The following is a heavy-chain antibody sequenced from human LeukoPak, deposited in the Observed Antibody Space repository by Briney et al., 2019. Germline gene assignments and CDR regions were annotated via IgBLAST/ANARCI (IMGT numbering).Heavy chain of an antibody. J-gene: IGHJ4*02. D-gene: IGHD6-13*01. Sequence: PGGSLRLSCAASGFTFSSYAMSWVRQAPGKGLEWVSAISGSGGSTYYADSVKGRFTISRDNSKNSLYLQMNSLRAEDTAVYYCARDWSRAGTIFDYWGQGTLVTVSS. CDR1: GFTFSSYA. CDR3: ARDWSRAGTIFDY. CDR2: ISGSGGST. V-gene: IGHV3-23*01.